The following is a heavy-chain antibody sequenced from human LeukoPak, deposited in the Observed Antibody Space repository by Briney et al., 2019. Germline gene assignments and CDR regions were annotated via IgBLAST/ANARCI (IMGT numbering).Heavy chain of an antibody. Sequence: SETLSLTCTVSGGSISSYYWSWIRQPPGKGLEWIGYIYYGGSTNYNPSLKSRVTISVDTSKNQFSLKLSSVTAADTAVYYCARGLMMAVAGRGEFHYWGQGTLVTVSS. D-gene: IGHD6-13*01. CDR1: GGSISSYY. CDR2: IYYGGST. J-gene: IGHJ4*02. V-gene: IGHV4-59*01. CDR3: ARGLMMAVAGRGEFHY.